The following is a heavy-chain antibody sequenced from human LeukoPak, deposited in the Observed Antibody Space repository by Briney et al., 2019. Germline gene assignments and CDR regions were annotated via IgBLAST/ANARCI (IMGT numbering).Heavy chain of an antibody. CDR2: VSSGSSTI. J-gene: IGHJ4*02. CDR1: GFTFSDYY. D-gene: IGHD3-22*01. V-gene: IGHV3-11*04. Sequence: GGSLRLSCAASGFTFSDYYMNWIRQAPGKGLEWVSYVSSGSSTIYYADSVKGRFTISRDNAKNSLYLQMNSLRAEDTAVYYCANSAGGSGYYRPLDYWGQGTLVTVSS. CDR3: ANSAGGSGYYRPLDY.